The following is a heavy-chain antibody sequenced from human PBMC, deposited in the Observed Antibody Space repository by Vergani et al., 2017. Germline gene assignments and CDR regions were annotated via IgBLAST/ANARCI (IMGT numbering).Heavy chain of an antibody. CDR1: GYSFTSNS. CDR3: ARDGNYYDSSGYNWFDP. J-gene: IGHJ5*02. D-gene: IGHD3-22*01. CDR2: INPMGGST. Sequence: QVQLVQSGAEVKKPGASVKVSCKASGYSFTSNSMHWVRQAPGQGLEWMGIINPMGGSTTYAQRFQGRVTMTRDTSISTAYMELSRLRSDDTAVYYCARDGNYYDSSGYNWFDPWGQGTLVTVSS. V-gene: IGHV1-46*01.